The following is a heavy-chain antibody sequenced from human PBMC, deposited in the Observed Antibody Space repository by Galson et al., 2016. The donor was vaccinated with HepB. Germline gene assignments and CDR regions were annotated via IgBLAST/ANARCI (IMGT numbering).Heavy chain of an antibody. D-gene: IGHD5-18*01. CDR3: VKRPYSYGWHYGMDV. CDR2: ITSGGTT. Sequence: LRLSCAASGFSFSSYAMSWVRQAPGKGLEWVSGITSGGTTYYADSVKGRFTISRDNSKNILFLQMKSLRDEDTAVYYCVKRPYSYGWHYGMDVWGQGTTVTVSS. CDR1: GFSFSSYA. V-gene: IGHV3-23*01. J-gene: IGHJ6*02.